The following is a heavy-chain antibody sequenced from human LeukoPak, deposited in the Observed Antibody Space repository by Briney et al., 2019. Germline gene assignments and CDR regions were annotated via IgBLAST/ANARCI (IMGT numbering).Heavy chain of an antibody. CDR2: MNPNSGNT. CDR1: GYTFTSYD. Sequence: GASVKVSCKASGYTFTSYDINWVRQATGQGLEWMGWMNPNSGNTGYAQKFQGRVTMTRNTSISTAYMELSSLRSEDTAVYYCGRGLDITMVRGVTCFDIWGQGTMVTVSS. V-gene: IGHV1-8*01. J-gene: IGHJ3*02. D-gene: IGHD3-10*01. CDR3: GRGLDITMVRGVTCFDI.